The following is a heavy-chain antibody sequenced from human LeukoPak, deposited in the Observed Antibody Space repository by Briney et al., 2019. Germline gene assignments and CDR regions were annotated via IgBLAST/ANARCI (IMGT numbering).Heavy chain of an antibody. CDR1: GFTVSSNY. D-gene: IGHD2/OR15-2a*01. CDR3: ARRGNMSSHAFDI. CDR2: IKSSDTST. Sequence: PGGSLRLSCAASGFTVSSNYMSWIRQAPGQGLEWLSYIKSSDTSTFYADSVKGRFTVSRDNAKNSLYLQMNSLRAEDTAVYYCARRGNMSSHAFDIWGQGTVVTVSS. J-gene: IGHJ3*02. V-gene: IGHV3-11*01.